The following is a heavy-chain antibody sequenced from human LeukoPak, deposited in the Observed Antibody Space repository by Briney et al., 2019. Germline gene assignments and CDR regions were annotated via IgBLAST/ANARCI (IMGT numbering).Heavy chain of an antibody. J-gene: IGHJ3*02. D-gene: IGHD3-3*01. CDR1: GGSISNGGYY. V-gene: IGHV4-31*03. Sequence: SQTLSLTCTVSGGSISNGGYYWSWIRQHPGKGLEWIGYIYYSGSTYYNPSLQSRVTISVDTSKNQFSLKLSSVTAADTAVYYCARDLGKPYYDFWSGYYTGAFDIWGQGTMVTVSS. CDR3: ARDLGKPYYDFWSGYYTGAFDI. CDR2: IYYSGST.